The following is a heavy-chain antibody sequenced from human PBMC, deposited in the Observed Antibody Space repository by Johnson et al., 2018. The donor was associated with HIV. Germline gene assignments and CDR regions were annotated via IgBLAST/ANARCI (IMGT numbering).Heavy chain of an antibody. CDR1: GFTFSSYG. D-gene: IGHD3-10*01. CDR2: IWYDGSNK. J-gene: IGHJ3*02. Sequence: QVQLVESGGGVVQPGRSLRLSCAASGFTFSSYGMHWVRQAPGKGLEWVAVIWYDGSNKYSADSVKGRFTISRDNSKNTLYLQMNSLRAEDTAVYYCARDLRFNRTVQGLIIISGVFDMWGQGTVGSVSS. CDR3: ARDLRFNRTVQGLIIISGVFDM. V-gene: IGHV3-33*01.